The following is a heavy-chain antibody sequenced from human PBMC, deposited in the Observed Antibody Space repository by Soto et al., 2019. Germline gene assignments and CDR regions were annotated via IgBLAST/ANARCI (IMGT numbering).Heavy chain of an antibody. D-gene: IGHD3-9*01. CDR2: IDPSDSYT. CDR3: AREPYDILTGYSYYYYGMDV. V-gene: IGHV5-10-1*01. J-gene: IGHJ6*02. CDR1: GYSFTSYW. Sequence: GESLKISCKGSGYSFTSYWISWVRQMPGKGLEWMGRIDPSDSYTNYSPSFQGHVTIPADKSISTAYLQWSSLKASDTAMYYCAREPYDILTGYSYYYYGMDVWGQGTTVTVSS.